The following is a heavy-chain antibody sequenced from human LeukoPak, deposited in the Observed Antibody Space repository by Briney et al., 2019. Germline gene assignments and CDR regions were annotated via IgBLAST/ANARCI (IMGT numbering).Heavy chain of an antibody. CDR1: GGSISSCSYY. CDR3: ARAPYYYDSNNDAFDI. Sequence: PSETLSLTCTVSGGSISSCSYYWGWIRQPPGKGLEWIGSIYYSGSTYYNPSLKSRVTISVDTSKNQFSLKLSSVTAADTAVYYCARAPYYYDSNNDAFDIWGQGTMVTVSS. V-gene: IGHV4-39*07. J-gene: IGHJ3*02. CDR2: IYYSGST. D-gene: IGHD3-22*01.